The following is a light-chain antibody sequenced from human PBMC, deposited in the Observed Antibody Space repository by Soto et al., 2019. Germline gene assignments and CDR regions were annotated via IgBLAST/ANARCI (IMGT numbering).Light chain of an antibody. CDR3: KQYNSYTT. Sequence: DIQMTQSPSTLSASVGDRVTITCRASQSISSWLAWYQQKPGKAPKLLIYDASSLESGVPSRFSGSGSGTEFTLPISSLQPDDFATYYCKQYNSYTTFGQGTKVEIK. CDR2: DAS. J-gene: IGKJ1*01. CDR1: QSISSW. V-gene: IGKV1-5*01.